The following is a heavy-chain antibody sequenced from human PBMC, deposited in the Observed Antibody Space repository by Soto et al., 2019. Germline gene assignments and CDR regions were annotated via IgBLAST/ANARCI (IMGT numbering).Heavy chain of an antibody. V-gene: IGHV4-61*01. CDR1: GGSVSSGSYY. D-gene: IGHD5-12*01. CDR2: IYYSGST. J-gene: IGHJ4*02. Sequence: SETLSLTCTVSGGSVSSGSYYWSWIRQPPGKGLEWIGYIYYSGSTNYNPSLKSRVTISVDTSKNQFSLKLSSVTAADTAVYYCARAPDIVALWYFDYWGQGTLVTVSS. CDR3: ARAPDIVALWYFDY.